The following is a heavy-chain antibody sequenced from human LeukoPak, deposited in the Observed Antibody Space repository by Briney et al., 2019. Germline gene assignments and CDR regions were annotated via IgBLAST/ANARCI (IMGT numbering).Heavy chain of an antibody. CDR2: IYSGGSR. CDR1: GFTVSSNY. Sequence: GGSLRLSCAASGFTVSSNYMSWVRQAPGKGLEWVSVIYSGGSRYYADSVKGRFSLSRDNSRNVLYLQMNSLRADDTAVYYCARSAPLGTHQYYFDYWGQGTLVTVSS. CDR3: ARSAPLGTHQYYFDY. J-gene: IGHJ4*02. D-gene: IGHD3-16*01. V-gene: IGHV3-53*01.